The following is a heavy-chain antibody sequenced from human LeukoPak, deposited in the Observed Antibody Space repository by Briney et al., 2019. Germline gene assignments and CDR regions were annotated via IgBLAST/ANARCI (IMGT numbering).Heavy chain of an antibody. CDR1: GSTFSSYA. Sequence: GGSLRLSCAASGSTFSSYAMSWVRQAPGKGLEWVSAISGSGGSTYYADSVKGRFTISRDNSKNTLYLQMNSLRAEDTAVYYCAKAPTTYYYDSSGYFWDIDYWGQGTLVTVSS. J-gene: IGHJ4*02. CDR2: ISGSGGST. CDR3: AKAPTTYYYDSSGYFWDIDY. V-gene: IGHV3-23*01. D-gene: IGHD3-22*01.